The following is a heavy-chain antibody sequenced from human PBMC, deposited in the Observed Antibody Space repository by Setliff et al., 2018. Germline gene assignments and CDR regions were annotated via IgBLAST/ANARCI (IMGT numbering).Heavy chain of an antibody. CDR2: IIPIFGTA. CDR1: GGTFSSYA. J-gene: IGHJ6*03. V-gene: IGHV1-69*13. D-gene: IGHD2-8*02. Sequence: SVKVSCKASGGTFSSYAISWVRQAPGQGLEWMGGIIPIFGTANYAQKFQGRVTITADESTSTAYMELSSLRSDDTAVYYCAREITDSWWSFVVENYYYYMDVWGKGTTVTVS. CDR3: AREITDSWWSFVVENYYYYMDV.